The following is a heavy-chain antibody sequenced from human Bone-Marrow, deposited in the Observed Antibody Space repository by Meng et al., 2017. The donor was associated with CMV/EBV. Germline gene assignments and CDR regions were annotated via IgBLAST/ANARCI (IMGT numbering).Heavy chain of an antibody. CDR3: ARDLDYGGNRAMGAFDI. J-gene: IGHJ3*02. Sequence: GGSLRLSCAASGFTCSSYWMSWVRQAPGKVLEWVANIKQDGSETYYVDSVKGRFTMARDNAKNSLYLQMHSLRAEDTAVYFCARDLDYGGNRAMGAFDIWGQGTMVTVSS. CDR1: GFTCSSYW. D-gene: IGHD4-23*01. CDR2: IKQDGSET. V-gene: IGHV3-7*01.